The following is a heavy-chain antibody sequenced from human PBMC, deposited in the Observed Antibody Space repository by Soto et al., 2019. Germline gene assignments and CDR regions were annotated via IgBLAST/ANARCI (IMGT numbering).Heavy chain of an antibody. V-gene: IGHV1-3*01. CDR1: GYTFTSYA. Sequence: ASVKVSCKASGYTFTSYAMHWVRQAPGQRLEWMGWINAGNGNTKYSQKFQGRVTITRDTSASTAYMELSSLRSEDTAVYYCARVPEWGDTITLWSYFAYWGRGPLSTVPS. CDR2: INAGNGNT. J-gene: IGHJ4*02. D-gene: IGHD3-10*01. CDR3: ARVPEWGDTITLWSYFAY.